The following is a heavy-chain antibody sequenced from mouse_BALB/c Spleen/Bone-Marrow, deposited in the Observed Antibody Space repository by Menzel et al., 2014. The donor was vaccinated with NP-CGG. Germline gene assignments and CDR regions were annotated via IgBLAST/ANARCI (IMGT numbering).Heavy chain of an antibody. CDR1: GYTFTSYW. V-gene: IGHV1S127*01. J-gene: IGHJ4*01. CDR3: TRWGTTVVAYYAMDY. Sequence: QVQLQHSGAELVKPGASVKMSCKASGYTFTSYWMHWVKQRPGQGLEWIGVIDPSDSYTSSNQKFKGKATLTVDTSSSTAYMQLSSLTSEDSAVYYCTRWGTTVVAYYAMDYWGQGTSVTVSS. D-gene: IGHD1-1*01. CDR2: IDPSDSYT.